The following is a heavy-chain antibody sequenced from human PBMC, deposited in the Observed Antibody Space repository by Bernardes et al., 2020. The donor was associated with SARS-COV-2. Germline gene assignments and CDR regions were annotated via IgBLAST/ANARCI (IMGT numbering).Heavy chain of an antibody. D-gene: IGHD1-1*01. Sequence: SGPTLVKPTQTLTLTCTFSGFALTTEEVAVGWIRQPPGRALEWLALISGNDDKHYTTSLKSRVTITKDTSRNQVVLTMTNVDPVDTATYYCARGSPSYCKSNNCLTWFDPWGQGTLVTVSS. J-gene: IGHJ5*02. CDR1: GFALTTEEVA. CDR2: ISGNDDK. CDR3: ARGSPSYCKSNNCLTWFDP. V-gene: IGHV2-5*01.